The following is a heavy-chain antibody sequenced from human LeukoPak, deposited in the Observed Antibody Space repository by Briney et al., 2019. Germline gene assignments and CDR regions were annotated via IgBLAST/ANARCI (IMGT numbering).Heavy chain of an antibody. D-gene: IGHD4-23*01. Sequence: WMGWISAYNGNTNYAQKLQGRVTMTTDTSTSTAYMELRSLRSDDTAVYYCATLPTVVTPGYWGQGTLVTVSS. CDR2: ISAYNGNT. CDR3: ATLPTVVTPGY. J-gene: IGHJ4*02. V-gene: IGHV1-18*01.